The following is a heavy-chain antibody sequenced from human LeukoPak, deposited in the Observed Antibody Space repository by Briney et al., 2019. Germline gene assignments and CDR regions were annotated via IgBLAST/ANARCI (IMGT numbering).Heavy chain of an antibody. Sequence: SVKVSCKASGGTFSSYAISWVRQAPGQGLEWMGGIIPIFGTANYAQKFQGRVTMTTDTSTSTAYMELRSLRSDDTAVYYCARRAVAGTGGSFDYWGQGTLVTVSS. D-gene: IGHD6-19*01. CDR2: IIPIFGTA. CDR3: ARRAVAGTGGSFDY. CDR1: GGTFSSYA. J-gene: IGHJ4*02. V-gene: IGHV1-69*05.